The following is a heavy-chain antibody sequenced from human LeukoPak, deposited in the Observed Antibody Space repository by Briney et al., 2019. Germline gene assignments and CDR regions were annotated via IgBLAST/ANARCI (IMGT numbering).Heavy chain of an antibody. J-gene: IGHJ4*02. Sequence: PSETLPLTCTVSGGSISSSSYYWGWIRQPPGKGLEWIGSIYYSGSTYYNPSLKSRVTISVDTSKNQFSLKLSSVTAADTAVYYCARDTAAVDNYFDYWGQGTLVTVSS. CDR1: GGSISSSSYY. CDR3: ARDTAAVDNYFDY. CDR2: IYYSGST. D-gene: IGHD6-13*01. V-gene: IGHV4-39*07.